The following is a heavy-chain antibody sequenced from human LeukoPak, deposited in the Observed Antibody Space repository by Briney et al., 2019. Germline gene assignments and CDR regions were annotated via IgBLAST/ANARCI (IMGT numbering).Heavy chain of an antibody. CDR2: IYYSGST. CDR3: ARTWFGEFLYFDY. J-gene: IGHJ4*02. Sequence: SETLSLTCTVSGGSISSYYWSWIRQPPGKGLEWIGYIYYSGSTNYNPSLKSRVTISVDTSKNQFSLKLSSVTAADTAVYYCARTWFGEFLYFDYWGQGTLVTVSS. CDR1: GGSISSYY. V-gene: IGHV4-59*01. D-gene: IGHD3-10*01.